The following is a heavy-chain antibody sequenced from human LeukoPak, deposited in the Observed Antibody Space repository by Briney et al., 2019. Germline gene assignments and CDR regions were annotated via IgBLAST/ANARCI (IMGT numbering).Heavy chain of an antibody. CDR3: ARGRITIFGVVPGLIDY. CDR2: INPNSGGT. J-gene: IGHJ4*02. CDR1: GYTFTCYY. V-gene: IGHV1-2*02. Sequence: ASVKVSYKASGYTFTCYYMHWVRQAPGQGREWMGWINPNSGGTNYAQKFQGRVTMTRDTSISTAYMELSRLRSDDTAVYYCARGRITIFGVVPGLIDYWGQGTLVTVSS. D-gene: IGHD3-3*01.